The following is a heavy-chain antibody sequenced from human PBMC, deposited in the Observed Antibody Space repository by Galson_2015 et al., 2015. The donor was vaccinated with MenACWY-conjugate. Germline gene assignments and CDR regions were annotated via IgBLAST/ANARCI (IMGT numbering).Heavy chain of an antibody. CDR1: GFTFNSYI. D-gene: IGHD3-3*01. CDR3: ARGGGDFWSGIHYYYMDV. CDR2: ISGSGGRT. J-gene: IGHJ6*03. Sequence: SLRLSCAASGFTFNSYIMSWVRQSPGKGLEWVSFISGSGGRTDYADSVKGRFTISRDNSRNTLFLEMTSLRVEDTAVYYCARGGGDFWSGIHYYYMDVWGKGTTVAVSS. V-gene: IGHV3-23*01.